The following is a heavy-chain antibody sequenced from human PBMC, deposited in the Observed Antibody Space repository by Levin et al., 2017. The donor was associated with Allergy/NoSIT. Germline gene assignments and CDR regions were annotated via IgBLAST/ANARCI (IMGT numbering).Heavy chain of an antibody. Sequence: SCAASGFTFSSYEMNWVRQAPGKGLEWVSYISSSGSTIYYADSVKGRFTISRDNAKNSLYLQMNSLRAEDTAVYYCARSGCGGDCYDYYGMDGWGQGTTVTVSS. CDR2: ISSSGSTI. CDR1: GFTFSSYE. V-gene: IGHV3-48*03. D-gene: IGHD2-21*02. CDR3: ARSGCGGDCYDYYGMDG. J-gene: IGHJ6*02.